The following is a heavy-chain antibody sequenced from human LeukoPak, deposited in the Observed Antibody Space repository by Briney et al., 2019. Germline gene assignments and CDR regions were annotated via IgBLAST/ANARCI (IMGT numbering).Heavy chain of an antibody. D-gene: IGHD6-13*01. CDR3: ARGAAAGTGTIDY. CDR2: INSDGSST. CDR1: GFTFSSYW. Sequence: GGSLRLSCAASGFTFSSYWMHWVRQAPGKGLVWVSRINSDGSSTSYADSVKGRFTISRDNVKNTLYLQMNSLRAEDTAVYYCARGAAAGTGTIDYWGQGTLVTVSS. J-gene: IGHJ4*02. V-gene: IGHV3-74*01.